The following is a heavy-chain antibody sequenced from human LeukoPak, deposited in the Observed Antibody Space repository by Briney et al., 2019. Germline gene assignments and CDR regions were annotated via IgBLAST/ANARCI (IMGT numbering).Heavy chain of an antibody. V-gene: IGHV4-34*01. CDR1: GGSFSVYY. J-gene: IGHJ4*02. CDR2: INHSGST. D-gene: IGHD6-19*01. CDR3: AREYSSGWYARANRYYFDY. Sequence: PSETLSLTCAVYGGSFSVYYWSWIRQPPGKGLEWIGEINHSGSTNYNPSLKSRVTISVDTSKNQFSLKLSSVTAADTAVHYCAREYSSGWYARANRYYFDYWGQGTLVTVSS.